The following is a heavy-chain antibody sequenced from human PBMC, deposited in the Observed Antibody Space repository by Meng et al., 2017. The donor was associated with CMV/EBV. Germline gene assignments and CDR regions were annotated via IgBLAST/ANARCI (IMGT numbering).Heavy chain of an antibody. CDR2: IYYSGST. V-gene: IGHV4-30-4*08. Sequence: VTVEGAGPGLVKPSPPLSLPWTVFGGLIRRGEYYWSWHRQPPGKGLEWIGYIYYSGSTYYNPSLKSRVTISVDTSKNQFSLKLSSVTAADTAVYYCARVTSRVAGAFDYWGQGTLVTVSS. CDR1: GGLIRRGEYY. J-gene: IGHJ4*02. D-gene: IGHD1-14*01. CDR3: ARVTSRVAGAFDY.